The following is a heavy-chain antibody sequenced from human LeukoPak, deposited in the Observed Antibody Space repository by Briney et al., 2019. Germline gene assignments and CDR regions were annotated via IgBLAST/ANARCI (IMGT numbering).Heavy chain of an antibody. Sequence: SETLSLTCSVSGGSVSSGSYYWSWIRQPPGKGLEWMGYIYYSGSTNYNPSFKSRVTISVDTSKNLFSLKLSSVTAADTAVYYCARESYYGSGSSDYWGQGTLVTVSS. CDR3: ARESYYGSGSSDY. CDR1: GGSVSSGSYY. V-gene: IGHV4-61*01. J-gene: IGHJ4*02. D-gene: IGHD3-10*01. CDR2: IYYSGST.